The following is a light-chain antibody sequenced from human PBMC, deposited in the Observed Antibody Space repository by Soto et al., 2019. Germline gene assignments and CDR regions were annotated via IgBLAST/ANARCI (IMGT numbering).Light chain of an antibody. CDR2: DND. J-gene: IGLJ1*01. CDR3: QFYDSSLSGYV. CDR1: SSNIGAGYD. Sequence: QSVLTQPPSVSGAPGQRVTISCTGSSSNIGAGYDVHWYQQLPGTAPKLLIYDNDDRPSGVPDRFSGSTSGTSASLAITGLQPEDEADYYCQFYDSSLSGYVFATGTKLTVL. V-gene: IGLV1-40*01.